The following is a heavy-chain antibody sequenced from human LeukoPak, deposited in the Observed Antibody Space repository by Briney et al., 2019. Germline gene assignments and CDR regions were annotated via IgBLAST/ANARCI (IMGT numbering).Heavy chain of an antibody. J-gene: IGHJ6*03. V-gene: IGHV4-34*01. CDR1: GGSFSGYY. CDR3: ARAIVQPGHSSGYYYYYMDV. Sequence: SETLSLTCAVYGGSFSGYYWSWIRQPPGKGLEWIGEINHSGSTNYNPSLKSRVTISVDTSKNQFSLKLSSVTAADTAVYYCARAIVQPGHSSGYYYYYMDVWGRGTTVTISS. D-gene: IGHD6-19*01. CDR2: INHSGST.